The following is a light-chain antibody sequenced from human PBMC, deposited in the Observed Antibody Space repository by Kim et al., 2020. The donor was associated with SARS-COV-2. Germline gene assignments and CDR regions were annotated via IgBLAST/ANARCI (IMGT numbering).Light chain of an antibody. Sequence: APGERATLSCRASSSVSSNYLAWYQQKPGQAPRLLIYGASRRATGIPDRFSGSGSGTDFTLTITRLEPEDFAVYYCQQYSSSPATFGQGTKVEVK. CDR1: SSVSSNY. J-gene: IGKJ1*01. V-gene: IGKV3-20*01. CDR2: GAS. CDR3: QQYSSSPAT.